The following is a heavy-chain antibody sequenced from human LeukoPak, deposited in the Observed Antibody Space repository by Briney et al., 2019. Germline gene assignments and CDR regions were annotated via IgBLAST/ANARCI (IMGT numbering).Heavy chain of an antibody. J-gene: IGHJ6*02. CDR2: INPNSGGT. CDR1: GYTFTGYY. V-gene: IGHV1-2*02. CDR3: ARDVQYYYYGMDV. Sequence: ASVKVSCKASGYTFTGYYMHWVRHAPGQGLEWMGWINPNSGGTNYAQKFQGRVTMTRDTSISTAYMELSRLRSDDTAVYYCARDVQYYYYGMDVWGQGTTVTVSS.